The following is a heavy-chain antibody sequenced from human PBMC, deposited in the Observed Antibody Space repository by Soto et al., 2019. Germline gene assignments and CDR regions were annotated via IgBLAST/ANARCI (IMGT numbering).Heavy chain of an antibody. CDR2: INPNSGGT. CDR1: GYTFTGYY. D-gene: IGHD2-15*01. Sequence: GASVKVSCKASGYTFTGYYMHWVRQAPGQGLEWMGWINPNSGGTNYAQKFQGRVTMTRDTSISTAYMELSRLRSDDTAVYYCARGVAASFKGNWFDPWGQGTLVTVSS. CDR3: ARGVAASFKGNWFDP. J-gene: IGHJ5*02. V-gene: IGHV1-2*02.